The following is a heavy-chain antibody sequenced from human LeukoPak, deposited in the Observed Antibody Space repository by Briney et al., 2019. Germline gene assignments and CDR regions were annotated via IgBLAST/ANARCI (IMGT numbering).Heavy chain of an antibody. V-gene: IGHV5-51*01. Sequence: GESLKISCKGSGYSFTSYWIGWVRQMPGKGLEWMGIIYPGDSDTRYSPSFQGQVTISADKPISTAYLQWSSLKASDTAMYYCARQSSGYYYGVGDAFDIWAQGTMVTVSS. D-gene: IGHD3-22*01. CDR2: IYPGDSDT. J-gene: IGHJ3*02. CDR3: ARQSSGYYYGVGDAFDI. CDR1: GYSFTSYW.